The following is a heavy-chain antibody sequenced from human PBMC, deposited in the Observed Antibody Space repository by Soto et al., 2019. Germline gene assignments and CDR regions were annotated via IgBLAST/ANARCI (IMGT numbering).Heavy chain of an antibody. J-gene: IGHJ3*02. CDR1: GGSISSSSFY. CDR3: ALTLMWFGGPETFDT. CDR2: FYYSEST. D-gene: IGHD3-10*01. V-gene: IGHV4-39*01. Sequence: SETLSLTCAVSGGSISSSSFYWGWIRQPPGKGLEWIGSFYYSESTYYNPSLKSRVIISVDTSKNQFSLKLSSVTAADTALYYCALTLMWFGGPETFDTWGQGTMVTVS.